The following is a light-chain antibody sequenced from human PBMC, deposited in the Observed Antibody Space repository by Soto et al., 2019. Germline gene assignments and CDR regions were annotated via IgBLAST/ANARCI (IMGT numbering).Light chain of an antibody. CDR1: HAISNY. Sequence: DILMAQSPPFLSASVGDRVTITCQASHAISNYLAWYQQKPGKVPVVLIYAASTLQSGVTSRFSGSGSGTGFTLTISILQPEDVATYYCQKYDRAPRTFGQGTKVDIK. CDR2: AAS. CDR3: QKYDRAPRT. J-gene: IGKJ1*01. V-gene: IGKV1-27*01.